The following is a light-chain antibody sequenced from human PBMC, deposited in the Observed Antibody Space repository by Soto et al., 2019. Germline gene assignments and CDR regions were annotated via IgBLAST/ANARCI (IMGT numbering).Light chain of an antibody. CDR3: QQYGSSPRT. CDR1: QSVLYSSNNKNY. CDR2: WAS. V-gene: IGKV4-1*01. Sequence: DIVMTQSPDSLAVSLGERATINCKSSQSVLYSSNNKNYLVWYQQKPGQPPKLLIYWASTRESGVPDRFSGSGSGTDFTLTISRLEPEDFAVYYCQQYGSSPRTFGQGTKVDIK. J-gene: IGKJ1*01.